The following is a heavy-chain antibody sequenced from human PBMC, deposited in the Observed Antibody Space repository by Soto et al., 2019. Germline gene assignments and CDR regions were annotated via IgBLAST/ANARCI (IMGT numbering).Heavy chain of an antibody. Sequence: QVQVQESGPGLVKPSETLSLTCTVSGGSITSGSFYWGWVRHSPGKGLEWIGSIYYSGSVDYNPSLESIVTISADVSMDQFSLKLTSVTAADTAVYYCARHGTALTAVNWFVSWGHGTLVTVSS. D-gene: IGHD2-21*02. V-gene: IGHV4-39*01. CDR1: GGSITSGSFY. J-gene: IGHJ5*01. CDR3: ARHGTALTAVNWFVS. CDR2: IYYSGSV.